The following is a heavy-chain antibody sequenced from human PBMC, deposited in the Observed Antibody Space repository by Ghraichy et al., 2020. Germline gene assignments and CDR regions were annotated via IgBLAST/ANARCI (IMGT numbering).Heavy chain of an antibody. J-gene: IGHJ6*02. V-gene: IGHV3-15*01. CDR1: GFTFQTAC. Sequence: RGSLRLTCVASGFTFQTACMSWVRQAPGKGLEWIGRIRSRSDGGTIDYAAPVQGRFTISRDDSKNTVYLEMNSLRTEDTAIYYCNRAIRINYYYYYVVDVWGQGTTVTVSS. CDR3: NRAIRINYYYYYVVDV. CDR2: IRSRSDGGTI.